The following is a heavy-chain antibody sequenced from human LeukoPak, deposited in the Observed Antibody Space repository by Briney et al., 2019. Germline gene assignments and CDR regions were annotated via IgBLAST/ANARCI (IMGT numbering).Heavy chain of an antibody. J-gene: IGHJ4*02. CDR1: GFTFSSYS. V-gene: IGHV3-21*01. Sequence: PGGSLRLSCAASGFTFSSYSMNWVRQAPGKGLEWVSSISSSSYIYYADSVKGRFTISRDNAKNSLYLQMNSLRAEDTAVYYCAREYYDILTGYWDYWGQGTLVTVSS. D-gene: IGHD3-9*01. CDR3: AREYYDILTGYWDY. CDR2: ISSSSYI.